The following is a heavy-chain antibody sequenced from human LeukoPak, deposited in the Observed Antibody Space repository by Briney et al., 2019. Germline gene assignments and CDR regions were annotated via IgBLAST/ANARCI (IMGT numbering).Heavy chain of an antibody. V-gene: IGHV3-30*02. CDR2: IRYDGSNK. D-gene: IGHD2-2*01. CDR3: AKSPHCSSTSCYHY. Sequence: GGSLRLSCAASGFTFSSYGVHWVRQAPGKGLEWVAFIRYDGSNKYYADSVKGRFTISRDNSKNTLYLQMNSLRAEDTAVYYCAKSPHCSSTSCYHYWGQGTLVTVSS. J-gene: IGHJ4*02. CDR1: GFTFSSYG.